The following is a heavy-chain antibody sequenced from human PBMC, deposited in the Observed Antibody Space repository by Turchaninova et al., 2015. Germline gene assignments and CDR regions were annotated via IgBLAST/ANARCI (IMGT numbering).Heavy chain of an antibody. CDR1: GYTLSELS. Sequence: QVQLVQSGAEVKRPGASVKVSCKVSGYTLSELSMHWVRQAPGRGLEWMGGLNPEAGDMIYAPQFQGRLPMTDERSTVTGYREVSSRSSEDTAVHYCEVESSDVDIAGWGQGTLVTVSP. V-gene: IGHV1-24*01. CDR2: LNPEAGDM. J-gene: IGHJ4*02. CDR3: EVESSDVDIAG. D-gene: IGHD2-15*01.